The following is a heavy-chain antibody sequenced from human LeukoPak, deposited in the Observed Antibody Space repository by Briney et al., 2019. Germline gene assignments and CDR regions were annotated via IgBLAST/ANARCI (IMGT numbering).Heavy chain of an antibody. CDR3: ARRRYYDSSGYLE. J-gene: IGHJ1*01. CDR2: ISTSGST. D-gene: IGHD3-22*01. Sequence: PSETLSLTCIVSGGSISSGSYYWIWIRQPAGKGLEWIGRISTSGSTNYNPSLKSRVTISVDTSKNQFSLKLRSVTAADTALYFCARRRYYDSSGYLEWGQGTLVTVSS. CDR1: GGSISSGSYY. V-gene: IGHV4-61*02.